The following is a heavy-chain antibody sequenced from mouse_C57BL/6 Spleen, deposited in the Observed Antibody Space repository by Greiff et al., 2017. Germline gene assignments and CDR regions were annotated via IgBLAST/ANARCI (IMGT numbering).Heavy chain of an antibody. V-gene: IGHV5-4*01. D-gene: IGHD1-1*01. CDR3: AREGPGSSRGYYAMDY. CDR1: GFTFSSYG. CDR2: ISDGGSYT. J-gene: IGHJ4*01. Sequence: EVKLMESGGGLVKPGGSLKLSCAASGFTFSSYGMSWVRQTPEKRLEWVATISDGGSYTYYPDNVKGRFTISRDNAKNNLYLQMSHLKSEDTAMYYCAREGPGSSRGYYAMDYWGQGTSVTVSS.